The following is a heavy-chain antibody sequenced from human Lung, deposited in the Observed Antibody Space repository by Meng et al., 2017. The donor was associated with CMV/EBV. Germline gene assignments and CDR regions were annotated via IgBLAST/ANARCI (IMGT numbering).Heavy chain of an antibody. D-gene: IGHD5-18*01. V-gene: IGHV3-11*01. J-gene: IGHJ4*02. CDR3: ARNRGYSYGLGAY. Sequence: GGSLRLXCAASGFTFSDYYMSWIRQAPGKGLEWVSYISSGSTIYYADSVKGRFTISRDNAKNSLYLQMNSLRAEDTAVYYCARNRGYSYGLGAYWGQGTLVTVSS. CDR1: GFTFSDYY. CDR2: ISSGSTI.